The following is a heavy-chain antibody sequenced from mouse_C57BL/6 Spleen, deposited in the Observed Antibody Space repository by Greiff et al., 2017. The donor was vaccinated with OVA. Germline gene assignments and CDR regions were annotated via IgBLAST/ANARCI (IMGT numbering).Heavy chain of an antibody. Sequence: QVQLQQPGAELVIPGASVKLSCKASGYTFTSYWMHWVTQRPGQGLEWIGEIDPSARYTNYNQKFKGKSTLTVDKSSSTAYMQLSSLTSEDSAVYYCARRDWDDWYFDVWGTGTTVTVSS. CDR1: GYTFTSYW. CDR3: ARRDWDDWYFDV. D-gene: IGHD4-1*01. CDR2: IDPSARYT. V-gene: IGHV1-69*01. J-gene: IGHJ1*03.